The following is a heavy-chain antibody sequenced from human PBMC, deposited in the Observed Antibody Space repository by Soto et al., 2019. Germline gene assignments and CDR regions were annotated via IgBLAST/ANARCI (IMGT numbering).Heavy chain of an antibody. J-gene: IGHJ5*02. Sequence: GESLKISCKGSGYSFTSYWISWVRQMPGKGLEWMGRIDPSDSYTNYSPSFQGHVTISADESISTAYLQWSSLKASDTAMYYCAREHEYCSGGSCYSDWFDPWGQGTLVTVSS. V-gene: IGHV5-10-1*01. CDR2: IDPSDSYT. CDR3: AREHEYCSGGSCYSDWFDP. D-gene: IGHD2-15*01. CDR1: GYSFTSYW.